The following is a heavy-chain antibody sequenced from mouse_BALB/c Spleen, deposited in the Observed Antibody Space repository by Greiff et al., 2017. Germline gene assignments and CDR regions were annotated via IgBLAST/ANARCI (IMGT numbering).Heavy chain of an antibody. D-gene: IGHD1-2*01. CDR3: ARGELRLRGFAY. Sequence: EVKVVESGGGLVKPGGSLKLSCAASGFTFSSYAMSWVRQTPEKRLEWVASISSGGSTYYPDSVKGRFTISRDNARNILYLQMSSLRSEDTAMYYCARGELRLRGFAYWGQGTLVTVSA. CDR1: GFTFSSYA. V-gene: IGHV5-6-5*01. CDR2: ISSGGST. J-gene: IGHJ3*01.